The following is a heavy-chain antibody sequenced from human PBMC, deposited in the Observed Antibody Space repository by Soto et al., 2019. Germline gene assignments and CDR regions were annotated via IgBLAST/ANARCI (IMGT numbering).Heavy chain of an antibody. CDR1: GFTFSTYA. J-gene: IGHJ4*02. CDR2: INTNGDTA. Sequence: EVQLLESGGDLVQPGGSLRLSCAASGFTFSTYAMSWVRQAPGKGLDWVSTINTNGDTAYYSASVKGRFTISRDNSKDTLFLQMNSLRAEDTALYFCVLTAGFTASYWGQGTLVTVSS. CDR3: VLTAGFTASY. D-gene: IGHD2-21*02. V-gene: IGHV3-23*01.